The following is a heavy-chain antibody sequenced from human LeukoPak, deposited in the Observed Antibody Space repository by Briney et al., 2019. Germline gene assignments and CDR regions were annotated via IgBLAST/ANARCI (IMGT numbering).Heavy chain of an antibody. V-gene: IGHV3-53*01. D-gene: IGHD6-19*01. J-gene: IGHJ2*01. CDR3: AKALAGYGYFDL. Sequence: GGSLRLSCAASGFTVSHNYMTWVRQAPGKGLEWVSIIYSGGSTYYADSVKGRFTISRDNSKNTLYLQMNSLRAEDTALYYCAKALAGYGYFDLWGRGTLVTVSS. CDR1: GFTVSHNY. CDR2: IYSGGST.